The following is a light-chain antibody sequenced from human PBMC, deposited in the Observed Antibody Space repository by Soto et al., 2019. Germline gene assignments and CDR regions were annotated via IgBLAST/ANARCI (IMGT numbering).Light chain of an antibody. CDR3: QQANSFPIT. CDR2: DAS. CDR1: QSIGNW. V-gene: IGKV1-5*01. J-gene: IGKJ5*01. Sequence: DIQMTQSPSPLSASVGDRVTITCRASQSIGNWLAWYQQKPGKAPKLLIYDASTLESGVPSRFSGSGSGTDFTLTISSLQPEDFATYYCQQANSFPITFGQGTRLEIK.